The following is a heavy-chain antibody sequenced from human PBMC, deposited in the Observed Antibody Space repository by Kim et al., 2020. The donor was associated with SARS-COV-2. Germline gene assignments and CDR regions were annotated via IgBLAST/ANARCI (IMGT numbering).Heavy chain of an antibody. Sequence: GGSLRLSCAASGFTFSSYGMHWVRQAPGKGLEWVAVISSDGSNKYYADSVKGRFTIFRDDSKNTLYLQMNGLRGEDTAVYYCAKKVFSGWSQPFDHWGQGTLVTVSS. D-gene: IGHD6-19*01. V-gene: IGHV3-30*18. CDR2: ISSDGSNK. CDR3: AKKVFSGWSQPFDH. CDR1: GFTFSSYG. J-gene: IGHJ4*02.